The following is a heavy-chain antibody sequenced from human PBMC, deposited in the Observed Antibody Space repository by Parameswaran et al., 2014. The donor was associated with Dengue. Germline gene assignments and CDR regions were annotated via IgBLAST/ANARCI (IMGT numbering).Heavy chain of an antibody. J-gene: IGHJ4*02. CDR3: ARGGSMDTAMVSDY. CDR2: INAGNGNT. Sequence: VRQAPGQRLEWMGWINAGNGNTKYSQKFQGRVTITRDTSASTAYMELSSLRSEDTAVYYCARGGSMDTAMVSDYWGQGTLVTVSS. V-gene: IGHV1-3*01. D-gene: IGHD5-18*01.